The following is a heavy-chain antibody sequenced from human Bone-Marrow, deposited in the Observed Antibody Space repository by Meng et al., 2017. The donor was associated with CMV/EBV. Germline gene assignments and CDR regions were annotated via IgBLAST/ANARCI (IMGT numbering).Heavy chain of an antibody. V-gene: IGHV3-66*02. Sequence: GESLKISCAASGFTFSNYAMSWVRQAPGKGLEWVSVIYSGGSTYYADSVKGRFTISRDNSKNTLYLQMNSLRAEDTAVYYCAIIAAAWRDYWGQGTLVTVSS. J-gene: IGHJ4*02. CDR1: GFTFSNYA. CDR3: AIIAAAWRDY. D-gene: IGHD6-13*01. CDR2: IYSGGST.